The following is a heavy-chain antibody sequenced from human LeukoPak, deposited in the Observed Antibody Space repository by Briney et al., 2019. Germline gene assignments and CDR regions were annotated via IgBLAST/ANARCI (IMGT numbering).Heavy chain of an antibody. Sequence: GGSLRLSCAASGFTFSSYGMHWVRQAPGKGLEWVAFIRYDGSNKYYADSVKGRFTVSRDNSKNTLYLQMNSLRGEDTAVYYCARDPTSGSHPHFDFWGQGILVTVSS. D-gene: IGHD1-26*01. J-gene: IGHJ4*02. CDR2: IRYDGSNK. CDR1: GFTFSSYG. V-gene: IGHV3-30*02. CDR3: ARDPTSGSHPHFDF.